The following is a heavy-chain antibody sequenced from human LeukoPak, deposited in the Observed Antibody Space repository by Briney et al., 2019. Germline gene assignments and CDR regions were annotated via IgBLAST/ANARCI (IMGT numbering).Heavy chain of an antibody. D-gene: IGHD2-2*01. J-gene: IGHJ4*02. CDR2: INHSGST. Sequence: SETLSLTCAVYGGSFSGYYWSWIRQPPGKGLEWIGEINHSGSTNYNPSLKSRVTISVDTSKNQFSLKLSSVTAADTAVYYCARLGCSSTSCYRGDYWGQGTLVTVSS. CDR1: GGSFSGYY. CDR3: ARLGCSSTSCYRGDY. V-gene: IGHV4-34*01.